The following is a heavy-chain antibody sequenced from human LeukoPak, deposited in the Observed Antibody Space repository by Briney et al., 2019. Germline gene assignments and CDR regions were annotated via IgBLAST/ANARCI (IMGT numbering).Heavy chain of an antibody. CDR1: GYTFTGYY. V-gene: IGHV1-2*02. CDR2: INPNSGGT. Sequence: ASVKVSCKASGYTFTGYYMHWVRQALGQGLEWMGWINPNSGGTNYAQKFQGRVTMTRDTSISTAYMELSRLRSDDTAVYYCARRGLKATGVVDYWGQGTLVTVSS. J-gene: IGHJ4*02. CDR3: ARRGLKATGVVDY. D-gene: IGHD5-12*01.